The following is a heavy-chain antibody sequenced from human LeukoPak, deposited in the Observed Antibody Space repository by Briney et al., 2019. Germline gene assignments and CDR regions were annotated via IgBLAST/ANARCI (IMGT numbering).Heavy chain of an antibody. D-gene: IGHD1-1*01. J-gene: IGHJ5*02. Sequence: GESLKISCKGSGYMFPTYWMGWVRQMPGKGLEWMGIIYPTDSDARYSPPFQGQVTISVDKSITTVYLQWSSLKASDTAMYYCVRHGQLWSRTWFDHWGQGTLVTVSS. V-gene: IGHV5-51*01. CDR1: GYMFPTYW. CDR3: VRHGQLWSRTWFDH. CDR2: IYPTDSDA.